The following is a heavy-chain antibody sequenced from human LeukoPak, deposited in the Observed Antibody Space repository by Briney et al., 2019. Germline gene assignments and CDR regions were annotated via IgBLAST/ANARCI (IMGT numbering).Heavy chain of an antibody. Sequence: QSGGSLRLSCAASGFTFSSYAMHWVRQAPGKGLEWVAVISYDGSNKYYADSVKGRFTISRDNSKNTLYLQMNSLRAEDTAVYYCARESGDDGFDIWGQGTMVTVSS. CDR2: ISYDGSNK. CDR3: ARESGDDGFDI. J-gene: IGHJ3*02. CDR1: GFTFSSYA. D-gene: IGHD3-10*01. V-gene: IGHV3-30*04.